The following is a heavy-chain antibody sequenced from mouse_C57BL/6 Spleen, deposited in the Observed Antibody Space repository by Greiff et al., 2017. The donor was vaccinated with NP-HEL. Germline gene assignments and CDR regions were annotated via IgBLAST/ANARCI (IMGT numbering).Heavy chain of an antibody. V-gene: IGHV1-69*01. CDR2: IDPSDSYT. CDR1: GYTFTSYW. Sequence: VQLQQPGAELVMPGASVKLSCKASGYTFTSYWMHWVKQRPGQGLEWIGEIDPSDSYTNYNQKFKGKSTLTVDKSSSTAYMQLSSLTSEDSAVYYCARGGGPYYFDYWGQGTTLTVSS. J-gene: IGHJ2*01. CDR3: ARGGGPYYFDY.